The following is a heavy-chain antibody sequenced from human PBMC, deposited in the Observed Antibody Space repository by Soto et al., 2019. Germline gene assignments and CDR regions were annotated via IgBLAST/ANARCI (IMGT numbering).Heavy chain of an antibody. CDR3: AKGAGGYGDYDWYYYYYMDV. CDR1: GFTFSSYA. V-gene: IGHV3-23*01. D-gene: IGHD4-17*01. CDR2: ISGSGGST. J-gene: IGHJ6*03. Sequence: VQLLESGGGLVQPGGSLRLSCAASGFTFSSYAMSWVRQAPGKGLEWVSAISGSGGSTYYADSVKGRFTISRDNSKNTLYLQMNSLRAEDTAVYYCAKGAGGYGDYDWYYYYYMDVWGKGTTVTVSS.